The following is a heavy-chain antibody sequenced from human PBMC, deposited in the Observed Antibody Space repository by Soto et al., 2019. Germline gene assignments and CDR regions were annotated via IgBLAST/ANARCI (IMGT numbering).Heavy chain of an antibody. CDR3: AALPEWSYYMDV. CDR1: GFTFSSYA. CDR2: ISGSGGST. D-gene: IGHD3-3*01. Sequence: EVQLLESGGGLVQPGGSPRLSCAASGFTFSSYAMSWVRQAPGKGLEWVSAISGSGGSTYYADSVKGRFTISRDNSKNTLYLQMNSLRAEDTAVYYCAALPEWSYYMDVWGKGTTVTVSS. J-gene: IGHJ6*03. V-gene: IGHV3-23*01.